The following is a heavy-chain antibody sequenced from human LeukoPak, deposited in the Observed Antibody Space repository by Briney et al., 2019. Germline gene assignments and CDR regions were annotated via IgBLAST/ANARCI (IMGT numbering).Heavy chain of an antibody. CDR1: GFAFSSYW. Sequence: GGSLRLSCVASGFAFSSYWMTWVRQAPGKGLEWVANIRQDGGEEYYVDSVKGRFTISRDNAKNSLFLQMNSLRVEDTAVYYCARLGGSYYTYWGQGTLVTVSS. CDR3: ARLGGSYYTY. D-gene: IGHD1-26*01. CDR2: IRQDGGEE. V-gene: IGHV3-7*01. J-gene: IGHJ4*02.